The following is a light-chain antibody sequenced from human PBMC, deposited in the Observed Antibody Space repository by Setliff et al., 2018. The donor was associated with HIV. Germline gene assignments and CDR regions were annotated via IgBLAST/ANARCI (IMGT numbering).Light chain of an antibody. V-gene: IGLV2-23*02. CDR1: SSDVGRYNL. Sequence: QSALAQPASVSGSPGQSITISCTGTSSDVGRYNLVSWYQQHPGKAPKLMIYDVSKRPSGVSNRFSGSKSGTTASLTISGFQAEDESDYFCCSYAGGSTYVFGTGTRSPS. J-gene: IGLJ1*01. CDR2: DVS. CDR3: CSYAGGSTYV.